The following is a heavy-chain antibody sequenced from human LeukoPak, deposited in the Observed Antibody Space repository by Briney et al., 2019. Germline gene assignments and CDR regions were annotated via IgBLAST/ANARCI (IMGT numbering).Heavy chain of an antibody. V-gene: IGHV1-46*01. Sequence: ASVKVSCKASGYTFTSYYMHWVRQAPGQGLEWMGIINPSGGSTSYAQKFQGRVTMTRDTSTSTVYMELNSLRSEDTAVYYCARDAQGHHDAFDIWGQGTMVTVSS. CDR3: ARDAQGHHDAFDI. J-gene: IGHJ3*02. CDR1: GYTFTSYY. CDR2: INPSGGST.